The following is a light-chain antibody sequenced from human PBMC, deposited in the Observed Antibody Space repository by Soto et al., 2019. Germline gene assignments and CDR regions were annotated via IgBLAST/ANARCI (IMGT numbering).Light chain of an antibody. J-gene: IGKJ4*01. CDR3: QQSHRTPLT. CDR2: AAS. CDR1: QSISRY. Sequence: DIQMTQSPSSLPASVGGRVTITCRASQSISRYLNWYRQRPGKAPKFLIYAASTLQSGVPSRFSGSGFGTDFTITISSLQPEDFAAYYCQQSHRTPLTFGGGTKVDIK. V-gene: IGKV1-39*01.